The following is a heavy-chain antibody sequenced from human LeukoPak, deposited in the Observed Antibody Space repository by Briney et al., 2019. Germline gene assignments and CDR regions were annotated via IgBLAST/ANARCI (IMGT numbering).Heavy chain of an antibody. Sequence: SETLSLTCTVSDDSMTGYYWSWIRQPPGKGLEWVAYIFHSGDTNYNPSLRSRITISIDTSKNQFSLKLSSVTAADTAVYYCARDRYYDSSGYLSRFDPWGQGTLVTVSS. V-gene: IGHV4-59*01. CDR3: ARDRYYDSSGYLSRFDP. D-gene: IGHD3-22*01. J-gene: IGHJ5*02. CDR1: DDSMTGYY. CDR2: IFHSGDT.